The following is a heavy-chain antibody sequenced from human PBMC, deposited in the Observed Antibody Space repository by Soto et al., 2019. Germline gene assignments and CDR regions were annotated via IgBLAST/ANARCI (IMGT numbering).Heavy chain of an antibody. CDR1: GFTFSNAW. V-gene: IGHV3-15*01. Sequence: SLRLSCAASGFTFSNAWMSWVRQAPGKGLEWVGRIKSKTDGGTTDYAAPVKGRFTISRDDSKNTLFLQMNSLKTEDTAVYYCTTDPALDYIRVYWGQGTLVTVSS. CDR3: TTDPALDYIRVY. J-gene: IGHJ4*02. CDR2: IKSKTDGGTT. D-gene: IGHD4-4*01.